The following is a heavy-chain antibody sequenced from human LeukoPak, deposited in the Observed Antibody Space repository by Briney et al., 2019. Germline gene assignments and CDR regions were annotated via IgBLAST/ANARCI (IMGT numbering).Heavy chain of an antibody. V-gene: IGHV3-9*01. J-gene: IGHJ5*02. Sequence: PGRSLRLSCAASGFTLNDYAMHWVRQAPGKGPEWVSGISWNGASVGYADSVKGRFTTSRDNAKNSLLLQMNSLRPEDTALYYCSKGASSSWHNWFDPWGQGTLVTVSS. CDR3: SKGASSSWHNWFDP. D-gene: IGHD6-13*01. CDR1: GFTLNDYA. CDR2: ISWNGASV.